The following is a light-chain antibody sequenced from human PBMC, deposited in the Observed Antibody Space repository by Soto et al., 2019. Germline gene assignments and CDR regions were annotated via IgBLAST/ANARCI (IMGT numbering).Light chain of an antibody. V-gene: IGLV7-43*01. CDR2: TTN. CDR1: TGAVTSGNY. J-gene: IGLJ3*02. Sequence: VVTQEPSLTVSPGGTVTLTCASSTGAVTSGNYPSWFQQKPGQTPRTLIYTTNSRHSWTPARFSGSLLGGKAALTLSGVQPEDEAEYYCLLYYGGAQLVFGGGTQLTVL. CDR3: LLYYGGAQLV.